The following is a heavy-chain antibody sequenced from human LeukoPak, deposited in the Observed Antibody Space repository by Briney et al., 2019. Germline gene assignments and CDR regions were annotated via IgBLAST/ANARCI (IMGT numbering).Heavy chain of an antibody. D-gene: IGHD6-25*01. CDR1: GYTFNTYG. CDR3: LRDAQRPRLTPDY. J-gene: IGHJ4*02. V-gene: IGHV1-18*01. CDR2: ISTYNGDT. Sequence: ASVKVSCKASGYTFNTYGISWVRQAPGQGLEWIGWISTYNGDTSYVQNLQGRVTMTTDTSTSTAYMELMSLRSDDTAVYYCLRDAQRPRLTPDYWGQGTLVTVSS.